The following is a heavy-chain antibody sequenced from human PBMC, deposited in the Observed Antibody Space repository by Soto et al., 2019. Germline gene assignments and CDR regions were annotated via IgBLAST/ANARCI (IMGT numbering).Heavy chain of an antibody. V-gene: IGHV3-23*01. CDR2: ITRDGDPT. J-gene: IGHJ4*02. Sequence: GGSLRLSCAVSGFTFSRYAMSWVRQAPGKGLDWVSDITRDGDPTHYADSVKGRFTISRDNSKNTLYLQLNSLRAEDTAVYYCARDGYCSGGTCYPPYYFDYWGQGTLVPVSS. D-gene: IGHD2-15*01. CDR1: GFTFSRYA. CDR3: ARDGYCSGGTCYPPYYFDY.